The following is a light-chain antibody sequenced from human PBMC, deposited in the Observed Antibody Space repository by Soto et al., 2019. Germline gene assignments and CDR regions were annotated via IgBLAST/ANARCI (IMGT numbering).Light chain of an antibody. CDR2: GAS. CDR3: QQYGISHIT. J-gene: IGKJ5*01. V-gene: IGKV3-20*01. Sequence: ESVLTQSPGTMSPSPGERATLSRRASQTISSSYLAWYQQKPGQAPRLLIYGASTRATGIPDRFSGSGSGTDFTLTISSLETEDFAVYYCQQYGISHITGGQGTRREIK. CDR1: QTISSSY.